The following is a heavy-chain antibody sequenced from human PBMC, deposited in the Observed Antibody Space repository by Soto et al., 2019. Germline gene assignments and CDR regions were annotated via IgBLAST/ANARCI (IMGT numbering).Heavy chain of an antibody. J-gene: IGHJ4*02. CDR1: GWSFSGYY. CDR2: INHSGST. V-gene: IGHV4-34*01. D-gene: IGHD2-2*01. CDR3: VRGRWCERSSTSCYGTSDY. Sequence: SETLSLTCAVYGWSFSGYYWSWIRQPPGKGLEWIGEINHSGSTNYNPSLKSRVTISVDTSKNQFSLKVTSVTAADTAVYFCVRGRWCERSSTSCYGTSDYWGQGPLVTVSS.